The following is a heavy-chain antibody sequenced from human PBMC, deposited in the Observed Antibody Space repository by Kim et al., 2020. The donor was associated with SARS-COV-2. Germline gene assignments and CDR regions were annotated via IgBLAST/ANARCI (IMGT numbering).Heavy chain of an antibody. D-gene: IGHD3-22*01. J-gene: IGHJ4*02. V-gene: IGHV4-34*01. CDR1: GGSFSGYY. Sequence: SETLSLTCAVYGGSFSGYYWSWIRQPPGKGLEWIGEINHSGSTNYNPSLKSRFTISVDTSKNQFSLKLSSVTAADTAVYYCARGRPYYDSSGYLLDYWGQGSLVIVSS. CDR3: ARGRPYYDSSGYLLDY. CDR2: INHSGST.